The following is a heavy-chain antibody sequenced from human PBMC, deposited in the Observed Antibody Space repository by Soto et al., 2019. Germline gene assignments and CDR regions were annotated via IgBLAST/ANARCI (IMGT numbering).Heavy chain of an antibody. CDR1: GGSISSGGHY. Sequence: SETLSLTCTVSGGSISSGGHYWSWIRQHPGKGLEWIGYIYYSGSTYYNPSLKSRVTISVDTSKNQFSLKLSSVIAADTAVYYCATVGYHHGSGYNAFDIWGQGTMVTVSS. D-gene: IGHD3-22*01. CDR2: IYYSGST. CDR3: ATVGYHHGSGYNAFDI. V-gene: IGHV4-31*03. J-gene: IGHJ3*02.